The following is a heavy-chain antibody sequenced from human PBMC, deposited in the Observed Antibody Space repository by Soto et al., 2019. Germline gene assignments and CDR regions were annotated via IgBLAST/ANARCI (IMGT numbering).Heavy chain of an antibody. CDR3: TTGTTAPKSN. D-gene: IGHD4-17*01. V-gene: IGHV3-15*01. CDR2: IKSSADGGTT. J-gene: IGHJ4*02. Sequence: GGSLRLSCAASGFTFSNAWLNWVRQAPGKGLEWVGRIKSSADGGTTDYTAPVKGRFAISRDDSKNTLYLQMNSLKTEDTAVSCCTTGTTAPKSNWGQGTQVTVSS. CDR1: GFTFSNAW.